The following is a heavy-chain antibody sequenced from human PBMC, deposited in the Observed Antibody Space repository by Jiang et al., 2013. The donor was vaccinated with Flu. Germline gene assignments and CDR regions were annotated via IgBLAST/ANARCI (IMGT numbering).Heavy chain of an antibody. Sequence: QLVESGAEVKKPGASVRVSCKASGYTFTGTYDINWVRQAPGQGLEWMGWMNPKSGDPGYAQKFFGRVTMTRNTAISTAYMELSSLRSEDTAVYYCARGLGGSYAPDWYFDLWGRGTLVTVSS. CDR3: ARGLGGSYAPDWYFDL. J-gene: IGHJ2*01. V-gene: IGHV1-8*01. D-gene: IGHD1-26*01. CDR1: GYTFTGTYD. CDR2: MNPKSGDP.